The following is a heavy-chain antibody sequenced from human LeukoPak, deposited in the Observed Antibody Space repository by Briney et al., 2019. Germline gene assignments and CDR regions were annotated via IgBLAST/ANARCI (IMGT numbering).Heavy chain of an antibody. CDR3: ARVGEWLFDIDV. V-gene: IGHV4-4*07. Sequence: SETLSLTCTVSGDPISDYCWTWIRQPAGRGLEWIGRIYGNGSTNYNPSLKSRVAMSIDTSKMQFSLKLRSVTAADTAVYYCARVGEWLFDIDVWGKGTTVIVSS. CDR2: IYGNGST. D-gene: IGHD3-16*01. CDR1: GDPISDYC. J-gene: IGHJ6*03.